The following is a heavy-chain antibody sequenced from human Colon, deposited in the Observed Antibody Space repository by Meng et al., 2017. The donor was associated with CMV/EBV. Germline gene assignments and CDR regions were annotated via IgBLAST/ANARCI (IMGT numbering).Heavy chain of an antibody. Sequence: SETLSLTCTVSGGSISSYYWSWIRQSPGWGLEWIGHIYYTGSTNYNPSLKSRVTISVDTSKNQFSLKLSSVTTADTAMYYCARVGGRYNTLGGMDVWGQGNPGHRLL. CDR1: GGSISSYY. V-gene: IGHV4-59*01. CDR2: IYYTGST. D-gene: IGHD3-16*01. J-gene: IGHJ6*02. CDR3: ARVGGRYNTLGGMDV.